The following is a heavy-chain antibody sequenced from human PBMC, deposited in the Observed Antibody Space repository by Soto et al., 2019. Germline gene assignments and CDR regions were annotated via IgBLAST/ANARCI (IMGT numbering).Heavy chain of an antibody. J-gene: IGHJ4*02. V-gene: IGHV5-10-1*01. CDR2: IDPSDSYT. CDR3: ATSSNKLGLPPKY. Sequence: XESLTISCKGSGYSFTSYWISWVRQMPGKGLEWMGRIDPSDSYTNYSPSFQGHVTISADKSISTAYLQWSSLKASDTAMYYCATSSNKLGLPPKYWGQGTLVTVSS. D-gene: IGHD1-7*01. CDR1: GYSFTSYW.